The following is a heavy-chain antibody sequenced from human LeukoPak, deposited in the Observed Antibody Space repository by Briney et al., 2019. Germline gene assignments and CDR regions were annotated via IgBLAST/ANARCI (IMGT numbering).Heavy chain of an antibody. CDR3: ATDGRSSGWYGFDY. D-gene: IGHD6-19*01. Sequence: GGSLRLSCAASGFTFSTYSMNWVRQAPGKGLEWVSSITSPVGRMYYADSLKGRITISRDNARSTLYLQMNSLRAEDTTVYYCATDGRSSGWYGFDYWGQGILVTVSS. J-gene: IGHJ4*02. CDR2: ITSPVGRM. CDR1: GFTFSTYS. V-gene: IGHV3-21*01.